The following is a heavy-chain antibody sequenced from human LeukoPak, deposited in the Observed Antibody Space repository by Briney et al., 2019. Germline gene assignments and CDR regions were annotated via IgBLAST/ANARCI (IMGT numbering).Heavy chain of an antibody. V-gene: IGHV4-4*09. Sequence: SETLSLTCTVSGGSISSYYWSWMRQPPGKGLEWIGYSYTSGSTNYNPSLKSRVTISVDTSKNQFSLKLSSVTAADTAVYYCARHGYSYGSGGRDWFDPWGQGTLVTVSS. J-gene: IGHJ5*02. CDR3: ARHGYSYGSGGRDWFDP. CDR2: SYTSGST. D-gene: IGHD5-18*01. CDR1: GGSISSYY.